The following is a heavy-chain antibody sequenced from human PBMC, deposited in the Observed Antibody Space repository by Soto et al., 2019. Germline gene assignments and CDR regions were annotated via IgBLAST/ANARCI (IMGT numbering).Heavy chain of an antibody. V-gene: IGHV1-46*01. CDR3: ARGATVAGTKGWFDP. CDR2: INPSGGST. J-gene: IGHJ5*02. CDR1: GYTFTSYY. Sequence: GASVKVSCKASGYTFTSYYMHWVRQAPGQGLEWMGIINPSGGSTSYAQKFQGRVTMTRDTSTSTVYMELSSLRSEDTAVYYCARGATVAGTKGWFDPWGQGTLVTVSS. D-gene: IGHD6-19*01.